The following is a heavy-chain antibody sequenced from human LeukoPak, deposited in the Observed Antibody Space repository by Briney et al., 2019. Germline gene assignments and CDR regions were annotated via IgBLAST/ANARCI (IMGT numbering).Heavy chain of an antibody. D-gene: IGHD3-9*01. CDR1: GFTFSSYA. CDR2: ISYDGSNK. J-gene: IGHJ4*02. CDR3: ARDHHDILTGLYYFDY. Sequence: PGGSLRLSCAASGFTFSSYAMSWVRQAPGKGLEWVAVISYDGSNKYYADSVKGRFTISRDNSKNTLYLQMNSLRAEDTAVYYCARDHHDILTGLYYFDYWGQGTLVTVSS. V-gene: IGHV3-30-3*01.